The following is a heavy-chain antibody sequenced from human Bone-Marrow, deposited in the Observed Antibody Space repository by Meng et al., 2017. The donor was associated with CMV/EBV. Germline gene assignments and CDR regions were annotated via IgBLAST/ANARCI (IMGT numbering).Heavy chain of an antibody. CDR2: ISAYNGNT. J-gene: IGHJ6*02. V-gene: IGHV1-18*01. CDR3: ARDRDRGGVWYYGMDV. D-gene: IGHD5-24*01. Sequence: ASVKVSCKASGYTFTSYGISWVRQAPGQGLEWMGWISAYNGNTNYAQKLQGRVTMTTDTSTSTAYMELRRLRSDDTAVDYCARDRDRGGVWYYGMDVWGQGTTVTFSS. CDR1: GYTFTSYG.